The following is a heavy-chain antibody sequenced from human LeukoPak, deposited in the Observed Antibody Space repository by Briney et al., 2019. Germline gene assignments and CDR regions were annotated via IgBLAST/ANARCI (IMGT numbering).Heavy chain of an antibody. V-gene: IGHV3-23*01. D-gene: IGHD3-16*01. CDR1: GFAFGVHA. CDR2: IGSGADL. J-gene: IGHJ5*02. CDR3: AKDWTPHNRVYDCLDA. Sequence: GGSLRLSCVGPGFAFGVHAMSWVRQAPGKGPEWVATIGSGADLFYAESVKGRFTISRDDPRNTVWLQMNSLRAEDTALYYCAKDWTPHNRVYDCLDAWGQGTQVTVSS.